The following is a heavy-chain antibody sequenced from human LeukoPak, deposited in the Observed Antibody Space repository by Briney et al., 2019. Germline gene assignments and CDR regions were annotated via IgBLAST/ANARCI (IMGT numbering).Heavy chain of an antibody. Sequence: GGSLRLSCAASGFTFSSYSMNWVRQAPGKGLEWVSYISSSSSTIYYADSVKGRFTISRDNAKNSLYLQMNSLRAEDTAVYYCAKDAGWPFDYWGQGTLVTVSS. CDR3: AKDAGWPFDY. D-gene: IGHD6-19*01. CDR1: GFTFSSYS. V-gene: IGHV3-48*01. J-gene: IGHJ4*02. CDR2: ISSSSSTI.